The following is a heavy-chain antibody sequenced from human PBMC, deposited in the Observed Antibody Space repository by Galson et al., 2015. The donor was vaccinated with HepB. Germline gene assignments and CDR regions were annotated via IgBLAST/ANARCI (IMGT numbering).Heavy chain of an antibody. Sequence: SVKVSCKASGGTFSSYAISWMRQAPGQGLEWMGGIIPIFGTANYAQKFQGRVTITADESTSTAYMELSSLRSEDTAVYYCARVGVVITTSDAFDIWGQGTMVTVSS. CDR3: ARVGVVITTSDAFDI. CDR2: IIPIFGTA. CDR1: GGTFSSYA. V-gene: IGHV1-69*13. D-gene: IGHD3-22*01. J-gene: IGHJ3*02.